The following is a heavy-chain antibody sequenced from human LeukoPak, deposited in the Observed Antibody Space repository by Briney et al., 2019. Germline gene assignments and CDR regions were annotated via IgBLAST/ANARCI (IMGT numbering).Heavy chain of an antibody. J-gene: IGHJ4*02. CDR2: ISSDESKK. CDR3: VLGHYGGLFDN. D-gene: IGHD4-23*01. Sequence: GGSLRLSCVASGFTFTRYDMHWVRQAPGKGLEWVAFISSDESKKDYANSVKGRFTIARDNSQNTLFVQMNSLRVEDTAVYYCVLGHYGGLFDNWGQGALVTVSS. CDR1: GFTFTRYD. V-gene: IGHV3-30-3*01.